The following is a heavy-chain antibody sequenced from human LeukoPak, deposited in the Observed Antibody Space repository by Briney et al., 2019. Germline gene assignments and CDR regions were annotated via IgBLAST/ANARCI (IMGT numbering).Heavy chain of an antibody. CDR3: ARSVTTGPLYYYYYYMDV. J-gene: IGHJ6*03. CDR2: IYYSGST. V-gene: IGHV4-61*05. D-gene: IGHD4-17*01. CDR1: GGSISSSSYY. Sequence: SETLSLTCTVSGGSISSSSYYWGWIRQPPGKGLEWIGYIYYSGSTNYNPSLKSRVTISVDTSKNQFSLKLSSVTAADTAVYYCARSVTTGPLYYYYYYMDVWGKGTTVTVSS.